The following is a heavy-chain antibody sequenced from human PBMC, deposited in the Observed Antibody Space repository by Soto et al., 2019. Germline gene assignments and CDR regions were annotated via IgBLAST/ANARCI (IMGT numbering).Heavy chain of an antibody. CDR3: ARSGDNGYYFDY. V-gene: IGHV3-64*01. J-gene: IGHJ4*02. D-gene: IGHD3-10*01. Sequence: RFTIPRDNSKNTLYLQMGSLRAEDMAVYYCARSGDNGYYFDYWGQGTLVTVSS.